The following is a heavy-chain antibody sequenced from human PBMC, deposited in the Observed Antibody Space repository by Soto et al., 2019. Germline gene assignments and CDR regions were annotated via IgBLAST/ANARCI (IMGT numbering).Heavy chain of an antibody. CDR1: GFAFSNYG. CDR3: ARDWWEEPAGKETVSQFDY. J-gene: IGHJ4*02. V-gene: IGHV3-33*01. CDR2: IWRDGTKK. Sequence: QVHLVESGGGVVQPGRSLTLSCTASGFAFSNYGIHWVRQAPGRGLERVAVIWRDGTKKFYAGSVRGRFTISRDNSKNTIYLQMNSLRAEDTAVYYCARDWWEEPAGKETVSQFDYWGQGTLVTVSS. D-gene: IGHD6-13*01.